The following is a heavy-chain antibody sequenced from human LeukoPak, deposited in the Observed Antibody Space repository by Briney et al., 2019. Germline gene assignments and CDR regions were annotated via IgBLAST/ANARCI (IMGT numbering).Heavy chain of an antibody. CDR1: GFTFSSYA. CDR3: ARGEGSGLDDYGDSNFDY. CDR2: ISYDGSDK. Sequence: GGSLRLSCAASGFTFSSYAMHWVRQAPGKGLEWVAVISYDGSDKYYADSVKGRFTISRDNSKNTLYLQMNSLRAEDTAVYYCARGEGSGLDDYGDSNFDYWGQGTLVTVSS. D-gene: IGHD4-17*01. J-gene: IGHJ4*02. V-gene: IGHV3-30-3*01.